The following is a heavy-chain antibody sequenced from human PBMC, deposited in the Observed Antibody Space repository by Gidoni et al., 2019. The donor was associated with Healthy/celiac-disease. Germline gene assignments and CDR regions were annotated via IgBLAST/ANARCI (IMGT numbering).Heavy chain of an antibody. CDR2: SYYSGST. D-gene: IGHD5-12*01. V-gene: IGHV4-59*01. CDR3: ARDAGYSGYDWGY. CDR1: GGSISSYY. J-gene: IGHJ4*02. Sequence: QLQLQESGPGLVKPSETLSLTCTVSGGSISSYYWSWIRQPPGKGLEWIGYSYYSGSTNYNPYLKSRVTISVDTSKNQCSLKLSSVTAADTAVYYCARDAGYSGYDWGYWGQGTLVTVSS.